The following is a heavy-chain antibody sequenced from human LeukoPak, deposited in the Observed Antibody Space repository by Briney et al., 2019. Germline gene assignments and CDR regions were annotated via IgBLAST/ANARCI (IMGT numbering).Heavy chain of an antibody. CDR1: GFTFSSYW. V-gene: IGHV3-30*03. D-gene: IGHD6-19*01. J-gene: IGHJ4*02. CDR2: ISYDGSNK. CDR3: ARGVRIAVAGNIDY. Sequence: GGSLRLSCAASGFTFSSYWMHWVRQAPGKGLEWEAAISYDGSNKKYADSVKGRFTISRDNSKNTLYLQMNSLRAEDTAVYYCARGVRIAVAGNIDYWGQGTLVTVSS.